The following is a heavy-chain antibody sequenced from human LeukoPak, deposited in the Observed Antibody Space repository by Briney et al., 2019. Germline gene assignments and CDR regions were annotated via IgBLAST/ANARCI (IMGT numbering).Heavy chain of an antibody. Sequence: SETLSLTCTVSGGSISSSGYYWGWLRQPPGKGLEWIARIYYSGSTYYNPSLKSRVTISVGTSKIQLALKMSSLTAADTAVYYCARHEYSGSYYGLSWFDPGGQGTLVTVSS. D-gene: IGHD1-26*01. V-gene: IGHV4-39*01. CDR1: GGSISSSGYY. J-gene: IGHJ5*02. CDR2: IYYSGST. CDR3: ARHEYSGSYYGLSWFDP.